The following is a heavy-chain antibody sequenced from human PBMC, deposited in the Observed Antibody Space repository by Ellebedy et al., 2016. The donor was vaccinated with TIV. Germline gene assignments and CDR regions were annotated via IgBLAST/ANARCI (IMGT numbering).Heavy chain of an antibody. CDR2: ISWNSGTT. J-gene: IGHJ4*02. CDR1: GFTFDDYA. V-gene: IGHV3-9*01. CDR3: ARDLRITARDYYLDY. D-gene: IGHD6-6*01. Sequence: GGSLRLSXAASGFTFDDYAMHWVRQAPGKVLEWVSGISWNSGTTDYADFVKGRFTISRDNAKNSLYLQMNRLRADDTAFYYCARDLRITARDYYLDYWGQGTLVTVSS.